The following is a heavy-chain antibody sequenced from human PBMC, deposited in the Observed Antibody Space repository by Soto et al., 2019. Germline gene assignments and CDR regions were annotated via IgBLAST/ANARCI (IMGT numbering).Heavy chain of an antibody. CDR3: ARQPTGDRGLDF. CDR1: GGSISSSSYY. CDR2: IYYSGST. Sequence: LEILSLTCTVSGGSISSSSYYWGWIRQPPGKGLEWIGSIYYSGSTYYNPSLKSRVTISVDTSKNQFSLKLSSVTAADTAVYYCARQPTGDRGLDFWVQGTLVTVSS. V-gene: IGHV4-39*01. D-gene: IGHD7-27*01. J-gene: IGHJ4*02.